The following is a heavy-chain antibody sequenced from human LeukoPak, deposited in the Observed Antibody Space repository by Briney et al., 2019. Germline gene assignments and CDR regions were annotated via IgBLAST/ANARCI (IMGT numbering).Heavy chain of an antibody. Sequence: PSETLSLTCTVSGGSISSGGYYWSWIRQHPGKGLEWSGYIYYSGSTYYNPSLKSRVTISVDTSKNQFSLKLSSVTAADTAVYYCARDVYRYGSGSYQYYYYGMDVWGQGTTVTVSS. V-gene: IGHV4-31*03. CDR3: ARDVYRYGSGSYQYYYYGMDV. J-gene: IGHJ6*02. CDR2: IYYSGST. CDR1: GGSISSGGYY. D-gene: IGHD3-10*01.